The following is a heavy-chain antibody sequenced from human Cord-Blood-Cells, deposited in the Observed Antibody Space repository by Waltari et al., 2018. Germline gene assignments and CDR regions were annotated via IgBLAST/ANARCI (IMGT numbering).Heavy chain of an antibody. CDR3: ARGEQENDAFDI. CDR2: IIPILGIA. Sequence: QVQLVQSGAEVKKPGSSVKVSCKASGGTFSSYAISWVRQAPGQGLEWMGRIIPILGIANYAQKFQGRVTITADKSTSTAYMELSSLRSEDTAVYYCARGEQENDAFDIWGQGTMVTVSS. V-gene: IGHV1-69*09. CDR1: GGTFSSYA. J-gene: IGHJ3*02.